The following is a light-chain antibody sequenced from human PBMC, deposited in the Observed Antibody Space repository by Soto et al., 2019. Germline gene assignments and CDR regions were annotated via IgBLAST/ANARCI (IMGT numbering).Light chain of an antibody. J-gene: IGKJ2*01. CDR2: GAS. CDR3: QQYNNWPQT. CDR1: QRVSKN. V-gene: IGKV3-15*01. Sequence: EIATTQSPATLSVSSGERATLSCRASQRVSKNLAWYQQKPGQAPRLLIYGASTRATGIPARFSGSGAGTEFTLTISSLQSEDFAVYYCQQYNNWPQTFGQGTKLEIK.